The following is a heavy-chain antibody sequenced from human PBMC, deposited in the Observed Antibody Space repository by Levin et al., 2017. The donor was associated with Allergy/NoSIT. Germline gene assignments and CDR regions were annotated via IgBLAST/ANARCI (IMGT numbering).Heavy chain of an antibody. J-gene: IGHJ5*02. Sequence: SCTVSGGSISSGTYFWSWIRQHPGKGLEWIGYISHRGSTDYNPSLKSRVTISADTSMNQFSLKLNSVTAADTAVYYCATIVLYSSGWYSGWFDPWGQGTLVTVSS. D-gene: IGHD6-19*01. V-gene: IGHV4-31*03. CDR2: ISHRGST. CDR3: ATIVLYSSGWYSGWFDP. CDR1: GGSISSGTYF.